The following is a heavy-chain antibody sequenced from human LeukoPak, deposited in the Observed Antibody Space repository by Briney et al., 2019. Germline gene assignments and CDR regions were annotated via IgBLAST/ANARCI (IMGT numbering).Heavy chain of an antibody. CDR2: INHSGST. CDR3: ARDAYSSGWSDFDY. Sequence: PSETLSLTCAVYGGSFSGYYWSWIRQPLGKGLEWIGEINHSGSTNYNPSLKSRVTISVDTSKNQFSLKLSSVTAADTAVYYCARDAYSSGWSDFDYWGQGTLVTVSS. D-gene: IGHD6-19*01. V-gene: IGHV4-34*01. J-gene: IGHJ4*02. CDR1: GGSFSGYY.